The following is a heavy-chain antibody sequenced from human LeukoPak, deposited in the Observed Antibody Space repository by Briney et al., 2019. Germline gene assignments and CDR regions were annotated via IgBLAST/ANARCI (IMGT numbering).Heavy chain of an antibody. Sequence: GSLRLSCAASGFTFSSYAMNWVRQPPGKGLEWIGYIYYTGSTNYNPSLKSRVTISVDTSKNQFSLKLSSVTAADTAVYYCARGGSRQISSSDFDYWGQGTLVTVSS. CDR3: ARGGSRQISSSDFDY. CDR1: GFTFSSYA. V-gene: IGHV4-59*01. D-gene: IGHD6-6*01. CDR2: IYYTGST. J-gene: IGHJ4*02.